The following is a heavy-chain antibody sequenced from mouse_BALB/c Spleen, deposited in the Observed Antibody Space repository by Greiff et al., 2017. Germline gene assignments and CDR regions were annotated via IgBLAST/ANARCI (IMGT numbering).Heavy chain of an antibody. CDR1: GFSLTSYG. D-gene: IGHD2-4*01. CDR2: IWAGGST. V-gene: IGHV2-9*02. Sequence: QVQLKESGPGLVAPSQSLSITCTVSGFSLTSYGVHWVRQPPGKGLEWLGVIWAGGSTNYNSALMSRLSISKDNSKSQVFLKMNSLQTDDTAMYYCARDLGIYYDYDGFAYWGQGTLVTVSA. CDR3: ARDLGIYYDYDGFAY. J-gene: IGHJ3*01.